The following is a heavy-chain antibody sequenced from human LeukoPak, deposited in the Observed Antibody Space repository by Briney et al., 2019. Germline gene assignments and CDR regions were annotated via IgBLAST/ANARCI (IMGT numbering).Heavy chain of an antibody. Sequence: GGSLRLSCAASGFTFSDYSMNWVRQAPGKGLEWVAVISYDGSNKYYADSVKGRFTISRDNSKNTLYLQMNSLRAEDTAVYYCAKDATSITMVRGVIDYWGQGTLVTVSS. D-gene: IGHD3-10*01. CDR3: AKDATSITMVRGVIDY. J-gene: IGHJ4*02. V-gene: IGHV3-30*18. CDR2: ISYDGSNK. CDR1: GFTFSDYS.